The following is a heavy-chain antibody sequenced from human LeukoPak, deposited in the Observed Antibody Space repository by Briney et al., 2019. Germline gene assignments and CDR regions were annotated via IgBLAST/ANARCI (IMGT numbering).Heavy chain of an antibody. V-gene: IGHV5-51*01. D-gene: IGHD1-26*01. CDR1: GYSFTSYW. Sequence: GESLKISCKGSGYSFTSYWIGWVRQMPGKGLEWMGIIYPGDSDTRYSPSFQGQVTISADKSISTAYLQWSSLGASDTAMYYCARRPTLGGATFGAFDIWGQGTMVTVSS. CDR3: ARRPTLGGATFGAFDI. CDR2: IYPGDSDT. J-gene: IGHJ3*02.